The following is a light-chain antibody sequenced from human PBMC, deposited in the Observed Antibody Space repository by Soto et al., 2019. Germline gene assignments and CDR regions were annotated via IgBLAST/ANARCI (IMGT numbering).Light chain of an antibody. CDR1: QGISTW. CDR2: AAT. J-gene: IGKJ3*01. V-gene: IGKV1-12*01. Sequence: DIQMTQFPSSVSASVGDRVSITCRASQGISTWLAWYQQKPGKAPKLLIYAATNLQGGVPSRFSGSGSGTDFTLTISSLQPEDCATYFCQQTDTVPFTFGPGTKVDVK. CDR3: QQTDTVPFT.